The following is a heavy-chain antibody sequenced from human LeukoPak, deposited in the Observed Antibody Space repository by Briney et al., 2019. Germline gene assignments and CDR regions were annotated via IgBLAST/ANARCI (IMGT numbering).Heavy chain of an antibody. J-gene: IGHJ4*02. D-gene: IGHD4-11*01. V-gene: IGHV1-69*04. CDR1: GGTFSSYA. Sequence: SVKVSCKASGGTFSSYAISWMRQAPGQGLEWMGRIIPILGIANYAQKFQGRVTITADKSTSTAYMELSSLRSEDTAVYYCASSGPTVTTFYFDYWGQGTLVTVSS. CDR2: IIPILGIA. CDR3: ASSGPTVTTFYFDY.